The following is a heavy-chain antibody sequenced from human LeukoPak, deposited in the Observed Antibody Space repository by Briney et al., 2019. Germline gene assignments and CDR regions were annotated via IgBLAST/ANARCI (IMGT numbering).Heavy chain of an antibody. CDR3: ARGSRLAYYGMDV. CDR2: INHSGST. J-gene: IGHJ6*02. D-gene: IGHD6-25*01. V-gene: IGHV4-34*01. CDR1: GGPITSGDSY. Sequence: PSETLSLTCTVSGGPITSGDSYWTWIRQPPGKGLEWIGEINHSGSTNYNPSLKSRVTISVDTSKDQFSLKLSSVTAADTAVYYCARGSRLAYYGMDVWGQGTTVTVSS.